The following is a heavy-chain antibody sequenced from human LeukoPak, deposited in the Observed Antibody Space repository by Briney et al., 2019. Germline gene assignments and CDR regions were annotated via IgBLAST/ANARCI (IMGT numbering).Heavy chain of an antibody. V-gene: IGHV3-23*01. CDR1: GFTFSSYA. CDR2: ISGSGGST. D-gene: IGHD2-15*01. Sequence: GGSLRLSCAASGFTFSSYAMSWVRQAPGKGLEWVSAISGSGGSTYYADSVKGRFTISRDNSKNTLYLQMNSLRAEDTAVYYCAKGKAGGIVVVVAGSPDYWGQGTLVTGSS. J-gene: IGHJ4*02. CDR3: AKGKAGGIVVVVAGSPDY.